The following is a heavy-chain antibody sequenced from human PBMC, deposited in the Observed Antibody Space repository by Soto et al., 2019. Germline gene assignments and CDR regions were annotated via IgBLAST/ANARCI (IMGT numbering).Heavy chain of an antibody. J-gene: IGHJ6*02. D-gene: IGHD3-10*01. CDR3: AAELGFGKLSVV. CDR1: GDTFKNCV. CDR2: IIPLFGTT. V-gene: IGHV1-69*01. Sequence: QVQVVQSGVEVRRPGSSVKVSCKASGDTFKNCVISWVRQAPGQGLEWMGGIIPLFGTTDFAQGFQGRLTITTDESTTTAYMDLSRLRSEDTATYYCAAELGFGKLSVVWGQGTTVIVSS.